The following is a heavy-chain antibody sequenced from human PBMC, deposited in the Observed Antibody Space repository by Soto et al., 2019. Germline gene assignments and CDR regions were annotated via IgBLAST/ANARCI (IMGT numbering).Heavy chain of an antibody. CDR1: GYTFTSYG. D-gene: IGHD3-16*02. J-gene: IGHJ4*02. CDR3: ARYIMITFGGVIVNPTYYFDY. V-gene: IGHV1-18*01. CDR2: ISAYNGNT. Sequence: ASVKVSCKASGYTFTSYGISWVRQAPGQGLEWMGWISAYNGNTNYAQKLQGRVTMTTDTSTSTAYMELRSLRSDDTAVYYCARYIMITFGGVIVNPTYYFDYWGQGTLVTVSS.